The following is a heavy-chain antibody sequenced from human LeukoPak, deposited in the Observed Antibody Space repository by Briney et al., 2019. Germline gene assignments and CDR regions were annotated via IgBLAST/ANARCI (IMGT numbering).Heavy chain of an antibody. D-gene: IGHD5-18*01. Sequence: GGSLRLSCAASGFTLSSYAMSWVRQAPGKGLEWVSAISGSGGSTYYADSVKGRFTISRDNSKNTLYLQMNSLRAEDTAVYYCSVDTAMVVFPYYFDYWGQGTLVTVSS. V-gene: IGHV3-23*01. J-gene: IGHJ4*02. CDR2: ISGSGGST. CDR1: GFTLSSYA. CDR3: SVDTAMVVFPYYFDY.